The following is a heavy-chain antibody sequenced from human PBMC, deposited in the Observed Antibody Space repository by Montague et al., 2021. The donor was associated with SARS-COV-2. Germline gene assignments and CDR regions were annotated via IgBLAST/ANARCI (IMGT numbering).Heavy chain of an antibody. CDR3: ARLWDFYGSGSYKNSWFDP. CDR1: AGSISTNSYY. Sequence: SETLSLTCTVSAGSISTNSYYWAWIRQPPGKGLEWIGSISYSGSTYFNPSLESRLTMSVDTSKNHFSLKLSSVTAADTAVYHCARLWDFYGSGSYKNSWFDPWGQGTRVTVSP. V-gene: IGHV4-39*02. CDR2: ISYSGST. J-gene: IGHJ5*02. D-gene: IGHD3-10*01.